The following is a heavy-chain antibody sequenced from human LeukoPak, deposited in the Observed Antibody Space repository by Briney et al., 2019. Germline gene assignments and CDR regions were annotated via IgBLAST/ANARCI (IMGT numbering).Heavy chain of an antibody. D-gene: IGHD3-22*01. V-gene: IGHV4-59*12. CDR3: ARDQTYYVSSGYYYVTYLQH. CDR1: GGSISSYY. J-gene: IGHJ1*01. Sequence: SETLSLTCTVSGGSISSYYWSWIRQPPGKGLEWIGCVYYTGSTNYNSSLKSRVTISVDTSKKQFSLNLTSVTAADTAVYYCARDQTYYVSSGYYYVTYLQHWGQGILVTVSS. CDR2: VYYTGST.